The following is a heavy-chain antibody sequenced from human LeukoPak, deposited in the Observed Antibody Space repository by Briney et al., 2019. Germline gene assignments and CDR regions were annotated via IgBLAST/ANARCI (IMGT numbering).Heavy chain of an antibody. J-gene: IGHJ4*02. Sequence: SETLSLTCTVSGGSISSYYWSWIRQPAGKGLEWIGRIYTSGSTNYNPSLKSRVTMSVDTSKNQFSLKLSSVTAADTVVYYCARDLYYYDSSGYRGFDYWGQGTLVTVSS. CDR3: ARDLYYYDSSGYRGFDY. V-gene: IGHV4-4*07. CDR2: IYTSGST. D-gene: IGHD3-22*01. CDR1: GGSISSYY.